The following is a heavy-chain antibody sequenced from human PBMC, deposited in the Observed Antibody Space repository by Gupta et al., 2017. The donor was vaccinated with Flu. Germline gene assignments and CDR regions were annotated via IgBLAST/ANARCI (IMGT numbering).Heavy chain of an antibody. Sequence: EVQLVESGGALVQPGGSLRLSCEASGFTFRNYWMHWVRQVPGRGLVWVSRINILGDITTYADFAKGRFTISRDNAKNTVYLQMNSLRVEDTAVYYCARDQTSGWKRQYDHWGPGTLVSVSS. J-gene: IGHJ5*02. V-gene: IGHV3-74*01. CDR3: ARDQTSGWKRQYDH. CDR2: INILGDIT. D-gene: IGHD6-19*01. CDR1: GFTFRNYW.